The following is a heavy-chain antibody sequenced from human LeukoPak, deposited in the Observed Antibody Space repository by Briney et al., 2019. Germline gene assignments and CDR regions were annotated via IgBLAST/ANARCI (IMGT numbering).Heavy chain of an antibody. CDR2: ISSGGSTI. CDR1: GFTFSSYE. CDR3: ARVGRGITMIVVVPPHFDY. D-gene: IGHD3-22*01. J-gene: IGHJ4*02. V-gene: IGHV3-48*03. Sequence: PGGSLRLSCAASGFTFSSYEMNWVRQAPGKGLEWVSYISSGGSTIYYADSVKGRFTISRDNAKNSLYLQMNSLRAEDTAVYYCARVGRGITMIVVVPPHFDYWGQGTLVTVSS.